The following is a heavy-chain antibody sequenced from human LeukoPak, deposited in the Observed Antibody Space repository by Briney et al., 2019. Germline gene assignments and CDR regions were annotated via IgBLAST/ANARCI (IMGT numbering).Heavy chain of an antibody. J-gene: IGHJ4*02. CDR1: GGSISTYY. V-gene: IGHV4-59*01. CDR3: AKVYSPGGLRISGSYFPFDY. D-gene: IGHD1-26*01. CDR2: IYYSGST. Sequence: SETLSLTCTVSGGSISTYYWSWVRQSPGRGLEWIGHIYYSGSTNYNPSLKSRVAMSVDTSKNQFSLKLSSVTAADTAVYYCAKVYSPGGLRISGSYFPFDYWGQGTLVTVSS.